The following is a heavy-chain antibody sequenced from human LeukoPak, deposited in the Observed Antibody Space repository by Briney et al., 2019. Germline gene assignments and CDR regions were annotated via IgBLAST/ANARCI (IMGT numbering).Heavy chain of an antibody. D-gene: IGHD6-6*01. J-gene: IGHJ4*02. CDR1: GFTFSNYW. Sequence: GGSLRLSCAASGFTFSNYWMTWVRQAPGKGLEWVANIKQDGSEKSYVDSVKGRFTISRDNSKNMLYLQMNSLRAEDTAVYYCAKWKYSNSGIDDYWGQGTLVTVSS. CDR2: IKQDGSEK. CDR3: AKWKYSNSGIDDY. V-gene: IGHV3-7*03.